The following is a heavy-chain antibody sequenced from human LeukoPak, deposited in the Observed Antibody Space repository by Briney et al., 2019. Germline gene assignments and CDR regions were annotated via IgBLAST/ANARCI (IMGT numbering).Heavy chain of an antibody. Sequence: SETLSLTCTVSGGSISSYYWSWIRQPPGKGLEWIGYIYYSGSTNYNPSLKSRVTISVDTSKNQFSLKMTSVTAADTAVYYCAREIEYYDFWSGYYILRGNSGFDPWGQGTLVTVSS. D-gene: IGHD3-3*01. CDR3: AREIEYYDFWSGYYILRGNSGFDP. CDR1: GGSISSYY. V-gene: IGHV4-59*01. CDR2: IYYSGST. J-gene: IGHJ5*02.